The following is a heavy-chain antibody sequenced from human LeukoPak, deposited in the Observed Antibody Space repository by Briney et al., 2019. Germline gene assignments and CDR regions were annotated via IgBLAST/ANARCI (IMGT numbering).Heavy chain of an antibody. Sequence: SQTLSLTCNVSVGSISSGDYYWSWIRQPPGKGLEWIGYIYYSGSTYYNPSLKSRVTISVDTSKNQFSLKLSSVTAADTAVYYCARAVVPAARFDYWGQGTLVTVSS. CDR2: IYYSGST. D-gene: IGHD2-2*01. J-gene: IGHJ4*02. CDR3: ARAVVPAARFDY. V-gene: IGHV4-30-4*08. CDR1: VGSISSGDYY.